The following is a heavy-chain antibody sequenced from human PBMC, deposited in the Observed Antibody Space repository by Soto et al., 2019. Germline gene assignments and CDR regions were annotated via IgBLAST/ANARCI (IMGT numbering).Heavy chain of an antibody. J-gene: IGHJ4*02. V-gene: IGHV3-23*01. CDR1: GFTFTDYA. CDR2: ISGIGGST. CDR3: ARGSSGYISSWYYFDY. D-gene: IGHD6-13*01. Sequence: GGSLRLSCAASGFTFTDYALSWVRQAPGKGLEWVATISGIGGSTYLADSVKGRLSISRDNSKNTVSLLMSSLRAEDTAVYFCARGSSGYISSWYYFDYWGRGTLVT.